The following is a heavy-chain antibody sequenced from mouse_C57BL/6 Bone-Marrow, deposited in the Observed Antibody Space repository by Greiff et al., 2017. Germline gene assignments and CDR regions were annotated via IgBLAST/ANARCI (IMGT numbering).Heavy chain of an antibody. CDR1: GYTFTSYW. J-gene: IGHJ2*01. CDR2: IYPGSGST. D-gene: IGHD5-1*01. V-gene: IGHV1-55*01. CDR3: ASRGYLLDY. Sequence: VQLQESGAELVRPGTSVKMSCKASGYTFTSYWITWVKQRPGQGLEWIGDIYPGSGSTNYNEKFKSKATLTVDTSSSTAYMQLSSLTSEDSAVXYCASRGYLLDYWGQGTTLTVSS.